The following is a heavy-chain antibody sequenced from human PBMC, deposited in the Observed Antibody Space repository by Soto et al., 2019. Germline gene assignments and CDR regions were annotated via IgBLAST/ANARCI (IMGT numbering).Heavy chain of an antibody. Sequence: RRLSCAASGFTFSSYAMHWVRQAPGKGLEWVAVISYDGSNKYYADSVKGRFTISRDNSKNTLYLQMNSLRAEDTAVYYCARGSAITIFGVVIRSYGMDVWGQGTTVTVSS. V-gene: IGHV3-30-3*01. CDR2: ISYDGSNK. D-gene: IGHD3-3*01. CDR1: GFTFSSYA. J-gene: IGHJ6*02. CDR3: ARGSAITIFGVVIRSYGMDV.